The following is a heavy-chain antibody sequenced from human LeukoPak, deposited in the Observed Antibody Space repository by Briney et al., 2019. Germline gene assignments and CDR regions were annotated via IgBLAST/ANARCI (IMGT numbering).Heavy chain of an antibody. CDR3: AKGLSGSSLPNDAFDI. Sequence: PGGSLRLSCAASGFTFSSYAMSWVRQAPGKGLEWVSAISGSGGSTYYADSVKGRFTISRDNSKNTLYLQMNSLRAEDTAVYYCAKGLSGSSLPNDAFDIWGQGTMVTASS. D-gene: IGHD1-26*01. CDR1: GFTFSSYA. J-gene: IGHJ3*02. CDR2: ISGSGGST. V-gene: IGHV3-23*01.